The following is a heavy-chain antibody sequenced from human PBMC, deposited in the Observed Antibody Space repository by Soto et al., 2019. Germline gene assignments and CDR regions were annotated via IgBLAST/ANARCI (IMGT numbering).Heavy chain of an antibody. CDR2: INPNSGGT. D-gene: IGHD2-2*02. CDR1: GYTFTGYY. CDR3: ARGVPAAITYYYYYGMDV. V-gene: IGHV1-2*04. Sequence: ASVKVSCKASGYTFTGYYMHWVRQAPGQGLEWMGWINPNSGGTNYAQKFQGWVTMTRDTSISTAYMELSRLRSDDTAVYYCARGVPAAITYYYYYGMDVWGQGTTVT. J-gene: IGHJ6*02.